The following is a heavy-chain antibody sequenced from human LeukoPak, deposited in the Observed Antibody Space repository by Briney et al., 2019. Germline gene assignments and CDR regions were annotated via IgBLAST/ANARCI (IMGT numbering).Heavy chain of an antibody. D-gene: IGHD3-22*01. CDR1: RGTFSKYA. V-gene: IGHV1-69*04. CDR3: ARDDDRAREIDY. CDR2: IIPILNIT. Sequence: SVPVPCKASRGTFSKYAISWVRQAPGQGLEWMGRIIPILNITHYAQKFQGRVTIAADKSTSTAYMELSSLRSEDTAMYYCARDDDRAREIDYWGQGPLVRVSS. J-gene: IGHJ4*02.